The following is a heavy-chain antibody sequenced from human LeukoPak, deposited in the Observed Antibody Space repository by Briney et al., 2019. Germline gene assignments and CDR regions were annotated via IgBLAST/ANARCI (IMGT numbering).Heavy chain of an antibody. CDR2: INPDGSTT. CDR3: ARVSIGWYHFDY. D-gene: IGHD6-19*01. Sequence: PGGSLRLSCVASGFSFSSYWMHWVRQVPGKGLVWVSRINPDGSTTSYADSVKDRFTISRGNAKSMVYLQINSLRGEDSAVYYCARVSIGWYHFDYWGQGVLVSVSS. V-gene: IGHV3-74*01. J-gene: IGHJ4*02. CDR1: GFSFSSYW.